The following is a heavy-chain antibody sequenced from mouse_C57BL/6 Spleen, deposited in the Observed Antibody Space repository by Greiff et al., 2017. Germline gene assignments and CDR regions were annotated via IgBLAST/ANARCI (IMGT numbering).Heavy chain of an antibody. CDR2: IHPNSGST. J-gene: IGHJ1*03. D-gene: IGHD1-1*01. Sequence: VKLQQPGAELVKPGASVKLSCKASGYTFTSYWMHWVKQRPGQGLEWIGMIHPNSGSTNYNEKFKSKATLTVDKSSSTAYMQLSSLTSEDSAVYYCAREGITTLPYFDVWGTGTTVTVSS. CDR3: AREGITTLPYFDV. V-gene: IGHV1-64*01. CDR1: GYTFTSYW.